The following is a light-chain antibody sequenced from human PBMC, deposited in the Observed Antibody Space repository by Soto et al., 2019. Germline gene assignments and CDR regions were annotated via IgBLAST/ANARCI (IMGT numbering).Light chain of an antibody. J-gene: IGLJ2*01. V-gene: IGLV2-8*01. CDR1: SSEVGAYNF. Sequence: QSALTQPPSASGSPGQTVTISCTGTSSEVGAYNFVSWYQQHPGKAPKLMIYEVSERPSGVPDRFSGSKSGNTASLTVSGLQGEDECDYYCSSYAGSNSVVFGGGTQLTVL. CDR2: EVS. CDR3: SSYAGSNSVV.